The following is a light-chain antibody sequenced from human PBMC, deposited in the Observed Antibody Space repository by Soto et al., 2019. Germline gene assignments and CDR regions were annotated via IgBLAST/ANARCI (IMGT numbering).Light chain of an antibody. J-gene: IGKJ5*01. CDR1: LSASTF. CDR3: QQYNDWPPIT. Sequence: DIQITQSPSTLSASVGDRVTITCRASLSASTFLAWYQQKPGQAPKLLIYDASTLQSGVPSRFSASGSGTEFTPTISSLQSEDFAVYYCQQYNDWPPITFGQGTRLEIK. V-gene: IGKV1-5*01. CDR2: DAS.